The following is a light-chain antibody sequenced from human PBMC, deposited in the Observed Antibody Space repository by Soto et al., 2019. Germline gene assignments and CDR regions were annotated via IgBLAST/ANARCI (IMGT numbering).Light chain of an antibody. Sequence: DIVFTQSPGTLSLSPGEIANRSCRASQRVSSNYLAWYQQKHGQPPRVLIYGTSIRATGIPERFSGGGSGTDFTLTITRQESDDGALYYCQQYGSSLFTVGPGTKVDF. J-gene: IGKJ3*01. CDR3: QQYGSSLFT. CDR2: GTS. V-gene: IGKV3-20*01. CDR1: QRVSSNY.